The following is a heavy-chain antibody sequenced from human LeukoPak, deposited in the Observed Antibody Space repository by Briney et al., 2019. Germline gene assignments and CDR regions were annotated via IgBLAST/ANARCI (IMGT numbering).Heavy chain of an antibody. Sequence: GGSLRLSCAASGFTFSNYAMSWVRQAPGKGLEWISGISGSGGATYYADSVKGRLTISRDNSKNTLYLQMSGLRAEDTAVYYCAKKVITYYYGMDVWGQGTTVTVSS. V-gene: IGHV3-23*01. CDR2: ISGSGGAT. CDR1: GFTFSNYA. D-gene: IGHD2-21*01. CDR3: AKKVITYYYGMDV. J-gene: IGHJ6*02.